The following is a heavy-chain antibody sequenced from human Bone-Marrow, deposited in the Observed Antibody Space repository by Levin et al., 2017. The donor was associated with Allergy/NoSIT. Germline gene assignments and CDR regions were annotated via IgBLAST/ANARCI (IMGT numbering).Heavy chain of an antibody. V-gene: IGHV1-46*01. CDR1: GYTFTSYY. CDR2: INPSGGST. Sequence: GESLKISCKASGYTFTSYYMHWVRQAPGQGLEWMGIINPSGGSTSYAQKFQGRVTMTRDTSTSTVYMELSSLRSEDTAVYYCARDEESSYYYYGMDVWGQGTTVTVSS. CDR3: ARDEESSYYYYGMDV. J-gene: IGHJ6*02.